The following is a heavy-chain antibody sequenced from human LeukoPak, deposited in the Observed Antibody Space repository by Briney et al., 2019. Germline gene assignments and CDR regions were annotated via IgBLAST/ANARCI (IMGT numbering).Heavy chain of an antibody. D-gene: IGHD3-22*01. CDR3: ARDIRDTMILVVAIFDY. CDR1: GYTFTNYG. CDR2: ISAYNGNT. Sequence: ASVKVSCKASGYTFTNYGISWVRQAPGQGLEWMGWISAYNGNTNYAQNLQGRVTMTTDTSTSTAYMELRSLRSDDTAVYYCARDIRDTMILVVAIFDYWGQGTLVTVSS. J-gene: IGHJ4*02. V-gene: IGHV1-18*01.